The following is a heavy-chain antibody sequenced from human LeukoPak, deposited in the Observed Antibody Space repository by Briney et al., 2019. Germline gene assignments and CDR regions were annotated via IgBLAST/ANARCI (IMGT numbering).Heavy chain of an antibody. Sequence: QTGGSLRLSCAASGFRFSSYAMSWVRQAPGKGLEWVSAISGSGGSTYNADSVKGRFTISRDNSKNTLYLQMNSLRAEDTAVYYCAKGGSYTLRLYYFDYWGQGTLVTVTS. D-gene: IGHD1-26*01. CDR3: AKGGSYTLRLYYFDY. CDR2: ISGSGGST. CDR1: GFRFSSYA. J-gene: IGHJ4*02. V-gene: IGHV3-23*01.